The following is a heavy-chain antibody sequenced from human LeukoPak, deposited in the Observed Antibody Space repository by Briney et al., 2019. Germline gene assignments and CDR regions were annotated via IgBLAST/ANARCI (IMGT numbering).Heavy chain of an antibody. Sequence: SETLSLTCAVSVYSISSGYYWGWIRQPPGTGLEWIGSIYHSGSTYYNPSLKSLVTISVDTSQDQFSLKLSSVTAADKAVYYCARAGRMSAAADAFDYWGQGALVTVSS. CDR2: IYHSGST. J-gene: IGHJ4*02. CDR3: ARAGRMSAAADAFDY. CDR1: VYSISSGYY. V-gene: IGHV4-38-2*01. D-gene: IGHD6-25*01.